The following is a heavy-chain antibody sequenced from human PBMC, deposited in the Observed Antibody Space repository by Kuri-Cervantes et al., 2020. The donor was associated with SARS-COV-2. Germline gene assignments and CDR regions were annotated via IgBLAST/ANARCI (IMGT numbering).Heavy chain of an antibody. V-gene: IGHV3-33*01. Sequence: GESLRLSCAASGFTLSSYGMHWVRQAPGKGLEWVAVIWYDGSNKYYADSVKGRFTISRDNSKNTLYLQMNSLRAEDTAVYYCARVGLYCSSTSCYTVNFQHWGQGTLVTVSS. CDR2: IWYDGSNK. CDR1: GFTLSSYG. D-gene: IGHD2-2*02. CDR3: ARVGLYCSSTSCYTVNFQH. J-gene: IGHJ1*01.